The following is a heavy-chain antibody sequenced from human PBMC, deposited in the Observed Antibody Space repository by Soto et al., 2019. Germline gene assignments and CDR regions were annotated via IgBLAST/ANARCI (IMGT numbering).Heavy chain of an antibody. CDR3: AKNDCGTITCQLVDH. D-gene: IGHD2-21*01. CDR2: INRGGSI. Sequence: EVQLVESGGGLVQPGGSLRLSCAVSGFTVSSKYMSWVRQAPGKGLEWVSLINRGGSISYADSVKGRFTISRDNSENTLYLQMNSLRAEDTATYYCAKNDCGTITCQLVDHWGQGTLVTVSS. CDR1: GFTVSSKY. J-gene: IGHJ4*02. V-gene: IGHV3-66*01.